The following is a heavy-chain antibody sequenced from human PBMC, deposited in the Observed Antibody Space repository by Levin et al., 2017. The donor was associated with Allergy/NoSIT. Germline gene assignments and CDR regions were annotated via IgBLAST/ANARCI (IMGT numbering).Heavy chain of an antibody. J-gene: IGHJ3*02. CDR2: IYPGDSDT. CDR1: GYSFTSYW. D-gene: IGHD6-13*01. Sequence: KVSCKGSGYSFTSYWIGWVRQMPGKGLEWMGIIYPGDSDTRYSPSFQGQVTISADKSISTAYLQWSSLKASDTAMYYCASPGYSSSWYKGANGAFDIWGQGTMVTVSS. V-gene: IGHV5-51*01. CDR3: ASPGYSSSWYKGANGAFDI.